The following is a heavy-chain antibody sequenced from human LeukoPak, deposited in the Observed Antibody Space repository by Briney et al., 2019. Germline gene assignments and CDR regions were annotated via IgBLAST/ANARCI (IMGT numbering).Heavy chain of an antibody. CDR1: GFTFSSYG. V-gene: IGHV3-33*01. J-gene: IGHJ3*02. CDR2: IWYDGSNK. D-gene: IGHD4-17*01. CDR3: ARDVTVTTLLDAFDI. Sequence: GRSLRLSCAASGFTFSSYGMHWVRQAPGKGLEWVAVIWYDGSNKYYADSVKGRFTISRDNSKNTLYLQMNSLRAEDTAVYYCARDVTVTTLLDAFDIWGRGTMVTVSS.